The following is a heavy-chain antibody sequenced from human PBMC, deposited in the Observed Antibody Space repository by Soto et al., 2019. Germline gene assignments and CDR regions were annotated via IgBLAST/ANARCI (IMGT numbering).Heavy chain of an antibody. CDR3: ACIFSGGYGYGFYYYGMDV. CDR2: IYYSGST. D-gene: IGHD5-18*01. Sequence: SETLSLTCTVSGGSISSYYWSWIRQPPGKGLEWIGYIYYSGSTYYNPSLKSRVTISVDTSKNQFSLKLSSVTAADTAVYYCACIFSGGYGYGFYYYGMDVWGQGTTVTVSS. V-gene: IGHV4-59*04. J-gene: IGHJ6*02. CDR1: GGSISSYY.